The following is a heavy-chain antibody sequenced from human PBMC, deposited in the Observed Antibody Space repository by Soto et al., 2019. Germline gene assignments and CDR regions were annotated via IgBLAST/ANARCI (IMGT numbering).Heavy chain of an antibody. CDR2: FIPVYRTL. V-gene: IGHV1-69*13. CDR3: ATGVIWIGYFTVDS. Sequence: SVKGSCQGSGGSFGKSAIHWVGQTPGQGLEWLGGFIPVYRTLNYAQKFQGRVTITADESTGTAYMTLSSLASDDTAVYYCATGVIWIGYFTVDSWGQGTRVTVSS. J-gene: IGHJ4*02. D-gene: IGHD3-3*01. CDR1: GGSFGKSA.